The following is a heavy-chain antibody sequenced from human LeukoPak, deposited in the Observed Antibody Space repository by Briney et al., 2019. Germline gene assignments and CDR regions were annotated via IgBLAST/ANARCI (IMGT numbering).Heavy chain of an antibody. D-gene: IGHD2-21*01. CDR1: GDSVGSGIYH. CDR2: IYYSGST. J-gene: IGHJ5*02. CDR3: ARGHITSPHH. V-gene: IGHV4-61*01. Sequence: PSETLSLTCTVPGDSVGSGIYHWSWIRQPPGKGLEWIGYIYYSGSTNYNPSLKSRVTISLDTSRNQFSLKLSSATVADTAVYYCARGHITSPHHWGQGTLVTVSS.